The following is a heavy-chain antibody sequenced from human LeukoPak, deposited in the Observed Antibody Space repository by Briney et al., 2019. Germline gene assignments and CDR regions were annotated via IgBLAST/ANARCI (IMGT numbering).Heavy chain of an antibody. J-gene: IGHJ5*02. CDR2: INHSGST. CDR1: GGSFSGYY. Sequence: SKTLSFTCAVYGGSFSGYYWSWIRQPPGKGLEWIGEINHSGSTNYNPSLKSRVTISVDTSKNQFSLKLSSVTAADTAVYYCARKMGVVVPAAIDWFDPWGQGALVTVSS. CDR3: ARKMGVVVPAAIDWFDP. D-gene: IGHD2-2*01. V-gene: IGHV4-34*01.